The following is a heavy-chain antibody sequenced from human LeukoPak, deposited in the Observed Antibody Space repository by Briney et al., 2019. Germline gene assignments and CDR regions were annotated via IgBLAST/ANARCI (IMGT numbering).Heavy chain of an antibody. CDR2: INHSGST. Sequence: SETLSLTCTVSGGSISSYYWSWIRQPPGKGLEWIGEINHSGSTNYNPSLKSRVTISVDTSKNQFSLKLSSVTAADTAVYYCARKNSLTYYYGSGSYYGYWGQGTLVTVSS. D-gene: IGHD3-10*01. V-gene: IGHV4-34*01. CDR3: ARKNSLTYYYGSGSYYGY. J-gene: IGHJ4*02. CDR1: GGSISSYY.